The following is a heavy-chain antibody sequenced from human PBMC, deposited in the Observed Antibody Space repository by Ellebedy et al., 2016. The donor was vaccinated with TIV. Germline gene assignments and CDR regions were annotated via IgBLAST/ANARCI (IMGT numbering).Heavy chain of an antibody. J-gene: IGHJ6*02. CDR3: ARELSDYELRGTRGKPLSPRMDV. D-gene: IGHD3-22*01. V-gene: IGHV3-49*03. CDR2: IKSKAYGGTT. Sequence: GGSLRLSCIASGFTFGDYAMSWLRQAPGKGLEWIGFIKSKAYGGTTEYAASVKGRFTISRDDSKNSLYLQMNSLKAEYTAVYYCARELSDYELRGTRGKPLSPRMDVWGQGTTVTVSS. CDR1: GFTFGDYA.